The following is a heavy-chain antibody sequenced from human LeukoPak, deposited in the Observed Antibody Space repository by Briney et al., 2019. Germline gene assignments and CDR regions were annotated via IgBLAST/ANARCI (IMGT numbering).Heavy chain of an antibody. CDR1: GYHFTNYW. CDR2: VYPGDSDT. J-gene: IGHJ4*02. D-gene: IGHD3-22*01. Sequence: GESLKISCTVSGYHFTNYWIGWVRQMPGKGLEWMGIVYPGDSDTRYSPSFRGQVTISADKAITTAYLQWSSLKASDTAMYYCARQQLYYDNTGYGGLGYWGQGTLVTVSS. V-gene: IGHV5-51*01. CDR3: ARQQLYYDNTGYGGLGY.